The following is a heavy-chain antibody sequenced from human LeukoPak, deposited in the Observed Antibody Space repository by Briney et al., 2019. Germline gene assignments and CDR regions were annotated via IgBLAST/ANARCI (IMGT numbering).Heavy chain of an antibody. CDR3: ALGAFDH. J-gene: IGHJ4*02. CDR1: GYIFINYA. Sequence: ASVKVSCEASGYIFINYAIHWVRQAPGQRLEWMGWINAGDGNTRYSQRFQDRVTITRDTAANTAYMEMCSLRSEDTAVYFCALGAFDHWGQGTLVIVSS. CDR2: INAGDGNT. D-gene: IGHD1-26*01. V-gene: IGHV1-3*01.